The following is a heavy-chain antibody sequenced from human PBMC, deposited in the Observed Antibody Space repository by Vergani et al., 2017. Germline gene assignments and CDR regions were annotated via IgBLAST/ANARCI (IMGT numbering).Heavy chain of an antibody. CDR1: GFTFSSYS. V-gene: IGHV3-30*18. Sequence: VQLVESGGGLVQPGGSLRLSCAASGFTFSSYSMNWVRQAPGKGLEWVAVISYDGSNKYYADSVKGRFTISRDNSKNTLYLQMNSLRAEDTAVYYCAKNGIAAAVEYFQHWGQGTLVTVSS. D-gene: IGHD6-13*01. CDR2: ISYDGSNK. CDR3: AKNGIAAAVEYFQH. J-gene: IGHJ1*01.